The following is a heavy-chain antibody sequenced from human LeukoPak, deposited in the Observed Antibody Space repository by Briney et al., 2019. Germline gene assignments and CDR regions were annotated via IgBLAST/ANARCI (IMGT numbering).Heavy chain of an antibody. V-gene: IGHV3-23*01. Sequence: PGGSLRLSCAASGFTFSSFSMIWVRQAPGKGLEWVSAISGSGGSTYYADSVKGRFTISRDNSKNTLYLQTNSLRAEDTAVYYCAKDSSSWYWVYYFDYWGQGTLVTVSS. D-gene: IGHD6-13*01. CDR1: GFTFSSFS. CDR3: AKDSSSWYWVYYFDY. J-gene: IGHJ4*02. CDR2: ISGSGGST.